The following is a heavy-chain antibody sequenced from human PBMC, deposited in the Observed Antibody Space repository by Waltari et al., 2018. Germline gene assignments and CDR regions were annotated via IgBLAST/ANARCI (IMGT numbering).Heavy chain of an antibody. D-gene: IGHD3-10*01. J-gene: IGHJ4*02. V-gene: IGHV3-7*01. Sequence: EVQLVESGGGVVQPGGSLRLSCAASGFTFTSYWMSWVRQAPGRGLEWVANIKQDGSVQYYVDSVKCRFTISRDNAKNSLYLQMSSLRAEDTAVYYCARDAPDYYGSYYFEYWGQGTLVTVSS. CDR3: ARDAPDYYGSYYFEY. CDR2: IKQDGSVQ. CDR1: GFTFTSYW.